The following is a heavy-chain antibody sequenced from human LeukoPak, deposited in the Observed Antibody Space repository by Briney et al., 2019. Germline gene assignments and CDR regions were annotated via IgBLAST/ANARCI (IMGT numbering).Heavy chain of an antibody. CDR1: GYSFTNNW. V-gene: IGHV5-51*01. D-gene: IGHD2-15*01. CDR2: IYPGDSDT. CDR3: ARHGPAATPPDY. Sequence: GESLKISCKGSGYSFTNNWIGWARQMPGKGLEWMGIIYPGDSDTRYNPSFQGQVTISADKSINTAYLQRSSLKASDTAMYFCARHGPAATPPDYWGQGTLVTVSS. J-gene: IGHJ4*02.